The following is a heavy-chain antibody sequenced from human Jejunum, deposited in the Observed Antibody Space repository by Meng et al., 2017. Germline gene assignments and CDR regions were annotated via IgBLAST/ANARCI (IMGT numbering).Heavy chain of an antibody. CDR3: ARAGYDFWTGYSDY. D-gene: IGHD3/OR15-3a*01. CDR2: INSDGSIT. J-gene: IGHJ4*02. CDR1: GFTFSGYY. V-gene: IGHV3-74*03. Sequence: EVQLVESGGDLCQPGGSLRLSCAASGFTFSGYYMHWVRQSPGKGLVWVSRINSDGSITKYADSVRGRFIISRDNAKNTVYLQMNSLRAEDTAVYYCARAGYDFWTGYSDYWGEGTLVTVSS.